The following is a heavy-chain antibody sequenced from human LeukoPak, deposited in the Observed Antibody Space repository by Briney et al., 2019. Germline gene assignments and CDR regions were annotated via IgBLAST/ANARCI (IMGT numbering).Heavy chain of an antibody. CDR1: GFTFSSYS. CDR2: ISSSSSYI. D-gene: IGHD4-17*01. J-gene: IGHJ1*01. CDR3: ARGRRLGDYGAEYFQH. V-gene: IGHV3-21*01. Sequence: GGSLRLSCAASGFTFSSYSMNWVRQAPGKGLEWVSSISSSSSYIYYADSVKGRFTISRDNAKNSLYLQMNSLRAEDTAVYYCARGRRLGDYGAEYFQHWGQGTLVTVSS.